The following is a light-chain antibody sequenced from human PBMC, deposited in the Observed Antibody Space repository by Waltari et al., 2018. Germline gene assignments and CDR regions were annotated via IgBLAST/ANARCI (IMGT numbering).Light chain of an antibody. V-gene: IGKV3-20*01. Sequence: DTVLTQSPGTLSLSTGESVSLSCRASQILNNNYLARYQQKPGQAPALLIHGASRRATGVPERFSGSGSGTDFTLIISRLEVEDSAVYYCQHYGSSPYTFGRGTKLEIK. CDR2: GAS. CDR1: QILNNNY. J-gene: IGKJ2*01. CDR3: QHYGSSPYT.